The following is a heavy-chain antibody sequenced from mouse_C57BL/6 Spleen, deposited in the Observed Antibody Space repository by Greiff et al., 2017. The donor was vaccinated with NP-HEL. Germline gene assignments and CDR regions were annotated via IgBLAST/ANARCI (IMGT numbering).Heavy chain of an antibody. CDR3: ARRVYYDYDAWFAY. J-gene: IGHJ3*01. D-gene: IGHD2-4*01. CDR2: IYPGSGST. Sequence: VQLQQPGAELVKPGASVKMSCKASGYTFTSYWITWVKQRPGQGLEWIGDIYPGSGSTNYNEKFKSKATLTVDTSSSTAYMQLSSLTSEDSAVYYCARRVYYDYDAWFAYWGQGTLVTVSA. V-gene: IGHV1-55*01. CDR1: GYTFTSYW.